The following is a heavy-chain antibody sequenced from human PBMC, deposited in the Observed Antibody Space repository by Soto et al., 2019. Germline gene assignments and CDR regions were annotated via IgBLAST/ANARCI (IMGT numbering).Heavy chain of an antibody. Sequence: QVQLVQSGAEVKRPGSSVKLSCKASGGTFTYYGISWVRQAPGQGLEWMGGIIPIIGPATYAQKFQGRLTITADQSTSTAYMELSRLGSEDTALYDCARDLGTTIAGPPRRETYGWLDPWGQGTLVTVSS. CDR2: IIPIIGPA. CDR3: ARDLGTTIAGPPRRETYGWLDP. V-gene: IGHV1-69*01. J-gene: IGHJ5*02. D-gene: IGHD3-22*01. CDR1: GGTFTYYG.